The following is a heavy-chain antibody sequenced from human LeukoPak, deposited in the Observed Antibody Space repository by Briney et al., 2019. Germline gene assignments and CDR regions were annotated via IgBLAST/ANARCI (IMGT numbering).Heavy chain of an antibody. V-gene: IGHV3-33*01. J-gene: IGHJ4*02. Sequence: GGSLRLSCAASGFTFSNYGIHWVRQAPGRGLEWVAVIWSDGISKYYVDSVMGRFTISRDNSKNTLYLQMNSPRADDTAVYYCALSTYSSSSYYFDYWGQGSLVTVSS. CDR1: GFTFSNYG. D-gene: IGHD6-13*01. CDR2: IWSDGISK. CDR3: ALSTYSSSSYYFDY.